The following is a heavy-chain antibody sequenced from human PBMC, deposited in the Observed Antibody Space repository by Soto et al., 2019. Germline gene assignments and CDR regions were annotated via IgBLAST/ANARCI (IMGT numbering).Heavy chain of an antibody. J-gene: IGHJ4*02. Sequence: SETLSLTCTVSGGSISSGGYYWSWIRRHPGKGLEWIGYIYYSGSTYYNPSLKSRVTISVDTSKNQFSLKLSSVTAADTAVYYCARDRGARYSYGPVFDYWGQGTLVTVSS. CDR3: ARDRGARYSYGPVFDY. D-gene: IGHD5-18*01. V-gene: IGHV4-31*03. CDR2: IYYSGST. CDR1: GGSISSGGYY.